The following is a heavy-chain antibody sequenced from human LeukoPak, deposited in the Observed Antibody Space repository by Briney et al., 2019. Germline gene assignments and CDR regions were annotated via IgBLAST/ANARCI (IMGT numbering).Heavy chain of an antibody. D-gene: IGHD1-26*01. J-gene: IGHJ4*02. CDR3: ARLSGSYDY. V-gene: IGHV3-21*01. CDR2: ISSSSSYI. Sequence: PGGSLRLSCAASGFTFSSYAMNRVRQAPGKGLEWVSSISSSSSYIYYADSVKGRFTISRDNAKNSLYLQMNSLRAEDTAVYYCARLSGSYDYWGQGTLVTVSS. CDR1: GFTFSSYA.